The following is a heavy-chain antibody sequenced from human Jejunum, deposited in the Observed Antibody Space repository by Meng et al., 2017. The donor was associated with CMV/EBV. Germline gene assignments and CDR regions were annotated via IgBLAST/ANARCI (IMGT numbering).Heavy chain of an antibody. CDR1: GFPFSRSG. CDR2: IHYAWDSQ. V-gene: IGHV3-30*02. Sequence: VLVGGVGGWVVRPGGSRIPSVVTSGFPFSRSGMHWVRQAPGKPLEWVSFIHYAWDSQYYADSVKGRFTISRDDSRNTVYLQMNSLTTEDTAVYYCAKNRDGIDSWGQGTLVTVSS. D-gene: IGHD2/OR15-2a*01. CDR3: AKNRDGIDS. J-gene: IGHJ4*02.